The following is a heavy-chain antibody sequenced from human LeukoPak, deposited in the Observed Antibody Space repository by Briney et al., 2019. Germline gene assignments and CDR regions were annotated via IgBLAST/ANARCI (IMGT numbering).Heavy chain of an antibody. J-gene: IGHJ4*02. CDR2: INHSGST. V-gene: IGHV4-34*01. CDR1: GGSFSGFY. D-gene: IGHD5-18*01. CDR3: ARGEPQRGMQLWIFDY. Sequence: SETLSLTCAVYGGSFSGFYWSWIRQPPGKGLQWIGEINHSGSTNYNPSLKSRVTISIDTSKNQFSLKLSPVTAADTAVYYCARGEPQRGMQLWIFDYWGQGTLVTVSS.